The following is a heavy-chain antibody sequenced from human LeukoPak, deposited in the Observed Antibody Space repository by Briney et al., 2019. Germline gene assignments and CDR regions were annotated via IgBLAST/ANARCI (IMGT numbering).Heavy chain of an antibody. V-gene: IGHV3-7*01. D-gene: IGHD5-24*01. CDR1: GFTSSDYW. CDR2: IKQDGSEK. CDR3: ARVQDGYNQRYYYYYVDV. Sequence: PGGSLRLSCVASGFTSSDYWLTWVRQAPGKGLEWVANIKQDGSEKYYVDSVKGRFTISRDNAKNSLYLQMNSLRAEDTAVYYCARVQDGYNQRYYYYYVDVWGKGTTVTVSS. J-gene: IGHJ6*03.